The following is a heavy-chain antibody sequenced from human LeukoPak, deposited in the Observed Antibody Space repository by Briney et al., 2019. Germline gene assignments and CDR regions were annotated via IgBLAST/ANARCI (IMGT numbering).Heavy chain of an antibody. Sequence: SESLSLTCTVSGGSISSYYWSWIRQPPGKGLEWIGYIYYSGGTNYNPSLKSRVTISVDTSKNQFSLQVSSVTAADTAVYYCARAKSDSTGWYYFDYWGQGTLVTVSS. CDR2: IYYSGGT. D-gene: IGHD2-15*01. CDR3: ARAKSDSTGWYYFDY. V-gene: IGHV4-59*01. J-gene: IGHJ4*02. CDR1: GGSISSYY.